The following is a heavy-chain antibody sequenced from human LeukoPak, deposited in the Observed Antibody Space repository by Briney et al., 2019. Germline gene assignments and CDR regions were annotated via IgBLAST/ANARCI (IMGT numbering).Heavy chain of an antibody. J-gene: IGHJ4*02. Sequence: GASVKVSCKSSGYTSTGNYMHWVRQAPGQGLEWMGWINPNSGDTKYAQNFQGRVTMTRDTSITTTYMELSSLRSDDTAVYYCVRDRHTVAVAATLDYWGQGTLVIASS. V-gene: IGHV1-2*02. CDR2: INPNSGDT. CDR1: GYTSTGNY. D-gene: IGHD6-19*01. CDR3: VRDRHTVAVAATLDY.